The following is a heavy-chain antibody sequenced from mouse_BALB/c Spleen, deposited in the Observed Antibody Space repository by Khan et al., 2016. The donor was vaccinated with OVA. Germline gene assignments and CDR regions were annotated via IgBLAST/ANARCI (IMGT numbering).Heavy chain of an antibody. CDR3: ARELRLGGFAY. J-gene: IGHJ3*01. V-gene: IGHV2-6-7*01. Sequence: QVQLQQSGPGLVAPSQSLSITCTVSGISLTDYGVNWVRQPPGKRLEWLGMIWGDGSTDYDSALKSRLSINKDNSKSQVFLKMNSLQTDDTARYYCARELRLGGFAYWCQGTLVTVSA. CDR1: GISLTDYG. D-gene: IGHD1-2*01. CDR2: IWGDGST.